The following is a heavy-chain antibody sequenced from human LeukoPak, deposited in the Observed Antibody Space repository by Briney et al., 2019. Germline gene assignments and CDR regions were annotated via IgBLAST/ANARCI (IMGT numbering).Heavy chain of an antibody. Sequence: ASVKVSCKASGYTFSINAMHWVRQAPGQRLEWMGWINAGNGNTKYSQNFQGRVTITRDTSASTAYMELSSLRSEDTAVYYCARGRGGDYFDYWGQGTLVTVSS. D-gene: IGHD3-10*01. J-gene: IGHJ4*02. CDR1: GYTFSINA. CDR3: ARGRGGDYFDY. CDR2: INAGNGNT. V-gene: IGHV1-3*01.